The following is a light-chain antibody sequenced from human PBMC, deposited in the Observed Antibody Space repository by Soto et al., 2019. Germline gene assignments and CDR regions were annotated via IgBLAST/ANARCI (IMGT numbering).Light chain of an antibody. V-gene: IGKV1-17*01. CDR2: AAS. CDR1: RDVGSD. J-gene: IGKJ4*01. CDR3: QQLNGYPFT. Sequence: QMTQSPSSLSSSVGEKIIITCRASRDVGSDVSWYQQKPGQAPKLLIYAASNLYTGVPSRFSGGGSGTDFTLNISGLHPEDFATYSCQQLNGYPFTFGGGAKVDIK.